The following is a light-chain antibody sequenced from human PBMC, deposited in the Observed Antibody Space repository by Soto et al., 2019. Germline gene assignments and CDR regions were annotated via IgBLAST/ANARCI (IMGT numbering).Light chain of an antibody. CDR2: DTS. CDR3: QQRSDWPPT. Sequence: EIVLTQSPATLSLSPGERATLSCRASQTVGSYLAWFRQTPGQTPRLLIYDTSIRATGVPARFSGSGSGTDFTLTISSLEAEDFAIYHCQQRSDWPPTFGQGTKVDIK. J-gene: IGKJ1*01. CDR1: QTVGSY. V-gene: IGKV3-11*01.